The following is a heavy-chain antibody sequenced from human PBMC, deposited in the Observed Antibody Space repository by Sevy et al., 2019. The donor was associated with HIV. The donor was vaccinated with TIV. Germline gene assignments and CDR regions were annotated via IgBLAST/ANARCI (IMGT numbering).Heavy chain of an antibody. J-gene: IGHJ6*02. CDR2: IYSGGST. V-gene: IGHV3-66*01. D-gene: IGHD4-17*01. Sequence: GGSLRLSCAASGFTVSSNYMSWVRQAPGKGLEWVSVIYSGGSTYYADSVKDRFSISRDNSKNTLYLQMSSLRAEDTAVYYCVRDSPMTTVVTVGYYGMDVWGQGTTVTVSS. CDR3: VRDSPMTTVVTVGYYGMDV. CDR1: GFTVSSNY.